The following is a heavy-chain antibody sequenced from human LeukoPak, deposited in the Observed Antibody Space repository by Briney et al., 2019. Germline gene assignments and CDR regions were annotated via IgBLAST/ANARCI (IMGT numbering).Heavy chain of an antibody. Sequence: GGSLRLSCAASGFTFSTFAMTWVRQAPGKGLEWVATISDSGGSTYYADAVKGRFTISRDNSKDTLYAQRNSLRAEDGAVYYCAKSHSVEQRGYFDYWGQGTLVTVSS. CDR2: ISDSGGST. D-gene: IGHD6-13*01. V-gene: IGHV3-23*01. CDR1: GFTFSTFA. J-gene: IGHJ4*02. CDR3: AKSHSVEQRGYFDY.